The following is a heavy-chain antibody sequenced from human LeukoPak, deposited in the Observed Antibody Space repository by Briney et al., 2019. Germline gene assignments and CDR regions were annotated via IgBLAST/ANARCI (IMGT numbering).Heavy chain of an antibody. Sequence: PGGSLRLSCAGSGFTFSSYGMSWVRQAPGKGLEWVSGISGGGGSTNYADSVKGRFTISRDNSKNTLYLQMNSLRAEDTAVYYCAKDLSYGGNRGFDYWGQGTLVTVSS. D-gene: IGHD4-23*01. CDR3: AKDLSYGGNRGFDY. V-gene: IGHV3-23*01. CDR2: ISGGGGST. J-gene: IGHJ4*02. CDR1: GFTFSSYG.